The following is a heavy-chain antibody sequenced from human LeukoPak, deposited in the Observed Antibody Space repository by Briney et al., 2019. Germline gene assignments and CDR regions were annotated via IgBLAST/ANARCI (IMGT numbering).Heavy chain of an antibody. CDR3: ARTNYDILTGYSPHFDY. Sequence: ASVKVSCKASGYTFTGYYMHWVRQAPGQGLEWVGRINPNSGGTNYAQKFQGRVTMTRDTSISIAYMELSRLRSDDTAVYYCARTNYDILTGYSPHFDYWGQGTLVTVSS. V-gene: IGHV1-2*06. J-gene: IGHJ4*02. CDR1: GYTFTGYY. CDR2: INPNSGGT. D-gene: IGHD3-9*01.